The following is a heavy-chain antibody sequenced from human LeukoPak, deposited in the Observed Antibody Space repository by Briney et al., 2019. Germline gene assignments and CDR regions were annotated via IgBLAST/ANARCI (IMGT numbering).Heavy chain of an antibody. Sequence: SETLSLTCTVSGGSISSYYWSWVRQPPGKGLEWIGYIYYSGSTNYNPSLKSRVTISVDTSKNQFSLKLSSVTAADTAVYYCARGSSSSGLYYYYYMDVWGKGTTVTVSS. D-gene: IGHD6-6*01. J-gene: IGHJ6*03. CDR2: IYYSGST. V-gene: IGHV4-59*01. CDR1: GGSISSYY. CDR3: ARGSSSSGLYYYYYMDV.